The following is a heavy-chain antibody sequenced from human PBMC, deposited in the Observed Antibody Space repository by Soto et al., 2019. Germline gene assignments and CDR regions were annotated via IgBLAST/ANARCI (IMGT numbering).Heavy chain of an antibody. CDR1: GYTFTGHY. CDR3: AREPMVRAAHGFDI. D-gene: IGHD3-10*01. J-gene: IGHJ3*02. Sequence: QVQLVQSGAEVKKPGASVKVSCKASGYTFTGHYMHWVRQAPGQGLEWMGWINPNSVGTNYAQKFQGRVTMTRDTSISTDYMELSRLRSDDTAVYYCAREPMVRAAHGFDIWGQGTMVTVSS. V-gene: IGHV1-2*02. CDR2: INPNSVGT.